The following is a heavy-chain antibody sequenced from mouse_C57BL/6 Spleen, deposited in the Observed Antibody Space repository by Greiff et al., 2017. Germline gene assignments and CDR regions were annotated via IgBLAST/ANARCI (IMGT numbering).Heavy chain of an antibody. J-gene: IGHJ2*01. D-gene: IGHD2-4*01. CDR1: GFTFSSYT. CDR3: ARRGGNDYYFDY. CDR2: ISGGGGNT. V-gene: IGHV5-9*01. Sequence: EVQLVESGGGLVKPGGSLKLSCAASGFTFSSYTMSWVRQTPEKRLEWVATISGGGGNTYYPDSVKGRFTISRDNAKNTLYLQMSSLRSEDTALYYCARRGGNDYYFDYWGQGTTLTVSS.